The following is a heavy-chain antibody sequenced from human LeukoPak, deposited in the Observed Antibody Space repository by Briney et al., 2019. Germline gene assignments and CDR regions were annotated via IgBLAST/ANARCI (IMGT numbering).Heavy chain of an antibody. V-gene: IGHV2-70*11. D-gene: IGHD6-13*01. CDR1: GFSLSTSGMC. CDR2: IDWDDDK. CDR3: ARIRVSSSWPPGFDY. J-gene: IGHJ4*02. Sequence: SGPALVKPTQTLTLTCTFSGFSLSTSGMCVSWIRQPPGKALEWLARIDWDDDKYYSTSLKTRLTISKDTSKNQVVLTMTNMDPVDTATYYCARIRVSSSWPPGFDYWGQGTLVTVSS.